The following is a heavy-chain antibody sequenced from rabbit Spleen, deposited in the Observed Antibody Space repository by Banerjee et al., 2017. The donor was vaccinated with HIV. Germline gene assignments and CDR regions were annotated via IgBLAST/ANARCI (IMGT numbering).Heavy chain of an antibody. D-gene: IGHD6-1*01. V-gene: IGHV1S40*01. CDR2: IYTGSSGST. J-gene: IGHJ6*01. CDR3: ARDTASSFSSYGMDL. CDR1: GFSFSSGTY. Sequence: QSLEESGGDLVKPGASLTLTCTASGFSFSSGTYMCWVRQAPGKGLEWIACIYTGSSGSTYYASWAKGRFTISKASSTTVTLQMTSLTVADTATYFCARDTASSFSSYGMDLWGPGTLVTVS.